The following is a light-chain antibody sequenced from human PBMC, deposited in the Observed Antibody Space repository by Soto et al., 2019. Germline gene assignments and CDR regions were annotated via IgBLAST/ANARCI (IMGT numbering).Light chain of an antibody. CDR1: QSVNSAN. CDR3: QHYDRSVPST. J-gene: IGKJ5*01. CDR2: GAS. V-gene: IGKV3-20*01. Sequence: EFVLTQSPGTLSLSQGEGVTLSCRASQSVNSANLAWYQQKPGQAPRLLMYGASVMATGIPDRFSGGGSGTDFTLAISRLEPEDVAVYYCQHYDRSVPSTFGQGTRLLIK.